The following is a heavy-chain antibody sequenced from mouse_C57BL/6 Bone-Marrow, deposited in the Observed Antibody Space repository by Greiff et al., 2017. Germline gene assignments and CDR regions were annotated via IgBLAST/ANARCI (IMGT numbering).Heavy chain of an antibody. CDR1: GYTFTSYW. CDR3: ASYGSSYWYFDV. J-gene: IGHJ1*01. Sequence: VQLQQPGAELVRPGASVKLSCTASGYTFTSYWMHWIKQRPGQGLEWIGTIHPYDSETHYNQKFKDKATLTVDKSSSTAYMQLCSLTSEDSAVYYCASYGSSYWYFDVWGAGTTVTVSS. V-gene: IGHV1-74*01. CDR2: IHPYDSET. D-gene: IGHD1-1*01.